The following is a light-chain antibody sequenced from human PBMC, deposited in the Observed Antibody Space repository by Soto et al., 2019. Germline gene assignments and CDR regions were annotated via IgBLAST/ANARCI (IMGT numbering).Light chain of an antibody. CDR1: SSNIGAGYD. J-gene: IGLJ1*01. CDR2: GST. CDR3: QSYDSSLGGNYV. V-gene: IGLV1-40*01. Sequence: QSVLSQPPSVSGAPGQRVIISCTGSSSNIGAGYDAHWFQQVPGTAPKLLIYGSTNRPSGVPDRFSGSKSGTSASLAITGLQAEDEADYYCQSYDSSLGGNYVFGTGTKVT.